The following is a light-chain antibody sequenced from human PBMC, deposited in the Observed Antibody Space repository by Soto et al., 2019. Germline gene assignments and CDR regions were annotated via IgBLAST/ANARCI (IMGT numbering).Light chain of an antibody. V-gene: IGKV3-15*01. CDR2: GAS. J-gene: IGKJ1*01. CDR3: QQYNDWPRT. CDR1: QSVGTY. Sequence: EIVMTQSPATLSVSPGERATLSCRASQSVGTYLAWYQQKPGQAPRLLIYGASTRAAGISSRFSGSGSGTEFTLTISSLQSEDFAIYYCQQYNDWPRTFGQGTKVGIK.